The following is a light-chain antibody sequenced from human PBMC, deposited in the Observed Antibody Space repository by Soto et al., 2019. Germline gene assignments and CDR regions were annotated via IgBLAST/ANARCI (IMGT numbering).Light chain of an antibody. CDR3: HQYNFRPT. J-gene: IGKJ1*01. CDR2: GTS. V-gene: IGKV3-15*01. Sequence: ETVMTQSPGTLSVSPGERATLSCRASQSVSSNLAWYQQQPGQSPRLLITGTSTRAAGIPARLSGRSSVIEFTLTISRAAPEAFQVYYCHQYNFRPTFGQGTKVDI. CDR1: QSVSSN.